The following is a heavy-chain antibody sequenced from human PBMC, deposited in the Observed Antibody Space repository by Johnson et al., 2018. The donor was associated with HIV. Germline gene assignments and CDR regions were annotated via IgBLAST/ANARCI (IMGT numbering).Heavy chain of an antibody. CDR2: IRSDGVNK. D-gene: IGHD3-3*01. V-gene: IGHV3-30*02. CDR3: TVWRWGWSGQEPCDV. J-gene: IGHJ3*01. CDR1: GFTFRIYD. Sequence: QMQLVESGGGVVQPGGSLRLSCAASGFTFRIYDMQWVRQAPGKGLEWLAYIRSDGVNKQYTDSVKGRFTISRDNSKNTVYLQMNSLRDEDTSVYYCTVWRWGWSGQEPCDVWGPGTMVTVSS.